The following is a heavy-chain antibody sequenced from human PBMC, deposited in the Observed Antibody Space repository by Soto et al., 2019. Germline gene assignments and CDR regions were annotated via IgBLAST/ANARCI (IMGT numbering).Heavy chain of an antibody. CDR1: GYSFTSYW. CDR3: ALHEIRWANSYGMDV. CDR2: IYPGDSDT. Sequence: PGGSLQISCKGSGYSFTSYWIGWVRQMPGKGLEWIGIIYPGDSDTRYSPSFQGQVTISAEKSISTAYLQWSSLKASDTAMYYCALHEIRWANSYGMDVWGQGTKVTVSS. V-gene: IGHV5-51*01. D-gene: IGHD1-26*01. J-gene: IGHJ6*02.